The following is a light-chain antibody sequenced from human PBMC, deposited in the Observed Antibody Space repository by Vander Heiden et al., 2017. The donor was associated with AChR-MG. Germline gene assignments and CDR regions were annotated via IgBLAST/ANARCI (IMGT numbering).Light chain of an antibody. J-gene: IGKJ2*01. Sequence: EIVLTQSPGTLSLSPGERAILSCRASQGITSSSLAWYQQQPGQAPRLLMYGTSNRATGIPDRFSGSGSGTDFTLTISRLEPEDFAVYYCQHDGNSLYTFGQGTRLDIK. CDR2: GTS. CDR1: QGITSSS. CDR3: QHDGNSLYT. V-gene: IGKV3-20*01.